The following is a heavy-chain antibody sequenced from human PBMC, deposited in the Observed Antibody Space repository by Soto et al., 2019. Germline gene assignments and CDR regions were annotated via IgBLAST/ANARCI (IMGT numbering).Heavy chain of an antibody. J-gene: IGHJ4*02. V-gene: IGHV4-39*01. D-gene: IGHD2-15*01. CDR1: GGSSSSSSYY. Sequence: QLQLQESGPGLVKPSETLSLTCTVSGGSSSSSSYYRGWIRQPPGKGLEWTWSIYYSWSTYYNPSLSSRVTISVDTSKIQFSLKLSSVTAADTAVYYCARAPQEVVVVAATPFYFDYWGQGTLVTVSS. CDR3: ARAPQEVVVVAATPFYFDY. CDR2: IYYSWST.